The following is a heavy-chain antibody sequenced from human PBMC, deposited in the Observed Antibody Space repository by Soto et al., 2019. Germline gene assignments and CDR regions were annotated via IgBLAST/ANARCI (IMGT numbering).Heavy chain of an antibody. CDR3: ASEGYVAAAGHFDY. J-gene: IGHJ4*02. CDR1: GGTFSSYA. Sequence: SVKVSCKASGGTFSSYAISWVRQAPGQGLEWMGGIIPIFGTANYAQKFQGRVTITADESTSTAYMELSSLRSEDTAVYYCASEGYVAAAGHFDYWRQGTLVTVSS. D-gene: IGHD6-13*01. V-gene: IGHV1-69*13. CDR2: IIPIFGTA.